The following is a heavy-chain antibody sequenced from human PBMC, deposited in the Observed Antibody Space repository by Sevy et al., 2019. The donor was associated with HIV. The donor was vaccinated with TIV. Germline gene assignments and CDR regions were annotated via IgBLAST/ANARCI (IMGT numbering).Heavy chain of an antibody. J-gene: IGHJ6*02. V-gene: IGHV3-21*01. CDR3: AREGIVVVPAATSYGMDV. D-gene: IGHD2-2*01. CDR2: ISSSSSYI. CDR1: GFTFSSYS. Sequence: GGSLRLSCAASGFTFSSYSMNWVRQAPGKGLEWVSSISSSSSYIYYADSVKGRFTISRDNAKNSLYLQMSSLRAEDTAVYYCAREGIVVVPAATSYGMDVWGQGTTVTVSS.